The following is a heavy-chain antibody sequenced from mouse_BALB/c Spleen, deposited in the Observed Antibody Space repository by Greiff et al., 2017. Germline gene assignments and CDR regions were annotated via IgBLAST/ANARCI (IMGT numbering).Heavy chain of an antibody. D-gene: IGHD2-10*02. CDR2: ISNGGGST. CDR1: GFTFSSYT. Sequence: EVHLVESGGGLVKPGGSLKLSCAASGFTFSSYTMSWVRQTPEKRLEWVAYISNGGGSTYYPDTVKGRFTISRDNANNTLYLQMSSLKSEDTAMYYCARGYGNYWGQGTTLTVSS. CDR3: ARGYGNY. J-gene: IGHJ2*01. V-gene: IGHV5-12-2*01.